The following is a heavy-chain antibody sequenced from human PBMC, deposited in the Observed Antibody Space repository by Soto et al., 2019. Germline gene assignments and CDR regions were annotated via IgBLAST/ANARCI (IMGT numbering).Heavy chain of an antibody. D-gene: IGHD3-22*01. CDR1: GGSISSYY. V-gene: IGHV4-59*12. J-gene: IGHJ6*02. CDR2: IYYSGST. Sequence: SETLSLTCTVSGGSISSYYWSWIRQPPGKGLEWIGYIYYSGSTNYNPSLKSRVTISVDTSKNQFSLKLSSVTAADTAVYYCARETLDYYDSSGLTYGMDVWGQGTTVTVSS. CDR3: ARETLDYYDSSGLTYGMDV.